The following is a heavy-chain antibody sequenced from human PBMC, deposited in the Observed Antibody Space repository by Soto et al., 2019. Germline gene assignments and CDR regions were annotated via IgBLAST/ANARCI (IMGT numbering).Heavy chain of an antibody. J-gene: IGHJ4*02. D-gene: IGHD6-13*01. Sequence: GGSLRLSCTASGFTFGDYAMSWVRQAPGKGLEWVGFIRSKAYVGTTEYAASVKVRFTISRDDSKSIAYLQMNSLKTEVTAVYYCTRVNGSSSWYFDYWGQGTLVTVSS. CDR2: IRSKAYVGTT. CDR1: GFTFGDYA. CDR3: TRVNGSSSWYFDY. V-gene: IGHV3-49*04.